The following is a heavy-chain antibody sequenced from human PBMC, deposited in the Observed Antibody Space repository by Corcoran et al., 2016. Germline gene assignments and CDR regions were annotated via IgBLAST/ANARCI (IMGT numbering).Heavy chain of an antibody. D-gene: IGHD5-18*01. J-gene: IGHJ4*02. V-gene: IGHV4-39*07. CDR1: GGSISSSSYY. CDR2: IYYSGST. CDR3: ARDTGGRGYSYGPRGKFDY. Sequence: QLQLQESGPGLVKPSETLSLTCTVSGGSISSSSYYWGWIRQPPGKGLEWIGSIYYSGSTYYNPSLKSRVTISVDTSKNQFSLKLSSVTAADTAVYYCARDTGGRGYSYGPRGKFDYWGQGTLVTVSS.